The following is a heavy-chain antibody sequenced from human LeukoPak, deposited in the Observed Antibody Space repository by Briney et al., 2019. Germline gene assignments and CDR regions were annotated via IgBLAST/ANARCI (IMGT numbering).Heavy chain of an antibody. CDR3: AKGVDYGRPGYFDY. J-gene: IGHJ4*02. CDR1: GFTFSSYA. V-gene: IGHV3-23*01. D-gene: IGHD4-17*01. Sequence: GGSLRLSCAASGFTFSSYAMSWVRQAPGKGLEWVSGISGSGGSTCYADSVKGRFTISRDNSKNTLYLQMNSLRAEDTAVYYCAKGVDYGRPGYFDYWGQGTLVTVSS. CDR2: ISGSGGST.